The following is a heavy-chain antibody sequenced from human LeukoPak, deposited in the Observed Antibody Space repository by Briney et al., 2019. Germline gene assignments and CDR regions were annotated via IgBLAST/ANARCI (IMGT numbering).Heavy chain of an antibody. Sequence: ASVKVSCKASGYTFTSYGIGWVRQAPGQGLEWMGWIRAYNGDKNYEENFQGRVTMTTDTSTSTAYMELRSLRSDDTAVYYCARFGGYDPSYYCGQGTLVTVSS. CDR2: IRAYNGDK. CDR3: ARFGGYDPSYY. J-gene: IGHJ4*02. D-gene: IGHD5-12*01. CDR1: GYTFTSYG. V-gene: IGHV1-18*01.